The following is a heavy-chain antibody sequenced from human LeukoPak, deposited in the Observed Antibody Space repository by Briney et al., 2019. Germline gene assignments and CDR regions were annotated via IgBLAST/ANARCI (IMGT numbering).Heavy chain of an antibody. CDR3: ATTVLTNYYYYGMDV. J-gene: IGHJ6*02. CDR2: ISAYNGNT. V-gene: IGHV1-18*01. Sequence: GASVKVSCKASGYTFTSYGISWVRQAPGQGLEWMGWISAYNGNTNYAQKLQGRVTMTTDTSTSTAYMELRSLRSDDTAVYYCATTVLTNYYYYGMDVWGQGTTVTVSS. D-gene: IGHD2-2*01. CDR1: GYTFTSYG.